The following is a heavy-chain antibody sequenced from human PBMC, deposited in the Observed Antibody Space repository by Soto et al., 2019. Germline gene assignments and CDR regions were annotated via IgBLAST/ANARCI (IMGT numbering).Heavy chain of an antibody. V-gene: IGHV1-69*13. Sequence: VASVKVSCKASGYTFTSYGISWVRQAPGQGLEWMGGIIPIFGTANYAQKFQGRVTITADESTSTAYMELSSLGSEDTAVYYCARDPPIVGATVLISAANNWFDPWGQGTLVTVSS. J-gene: IGHJ5*02. CDR3: ARDPPIVGATVLISAANNWFDP. D-gene: IGHD1-26*01. CDR2: IIPIFGTA. CDR1: GYTFTSYG.